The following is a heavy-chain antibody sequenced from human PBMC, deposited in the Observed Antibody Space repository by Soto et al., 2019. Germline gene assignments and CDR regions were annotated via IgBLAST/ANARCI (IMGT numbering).Heavy chain of an antibody. J-gene: IGHJ4*02. CDR2: ISSSSSYI. V-gene: IGHV3-21*01. Sequence: EVQLVESGGGLVKPGGSLRLSCAASGFTFSSYSMNWVRQAPGKGLEWVSYISSSSSYIYYADSVKGRFTISRDNAKNSLYLQMNSLRAEDTAVYYCASGSIAAPGGDYWGQGTLVTVSS. CDR1: GFTFSSYS. D-gene: IGHD6-6*01. CDR3: ASGSIAAPGGDY.